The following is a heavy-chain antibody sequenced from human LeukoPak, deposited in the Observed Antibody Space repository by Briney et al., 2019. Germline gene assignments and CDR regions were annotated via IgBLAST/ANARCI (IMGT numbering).Heavy chain of an antibody. CDR3: AGRAARFFDY. CDR1: GDSLNSYY. CDR2: IFYRGSS. Sequence: PSGALSLTCTVSGDSLNSYYGSWIRQPPGEGLQWIGYIFYRGSSNYNASLRSRVAISVDTSKNQFSLKLTSVTAADTAVYYCAGRAARFFDYWGQGILVTVSS. V-gene: IGHV4-59*01. J-gene: IGHJ4*02. D-gene: IGHD6-25*01.